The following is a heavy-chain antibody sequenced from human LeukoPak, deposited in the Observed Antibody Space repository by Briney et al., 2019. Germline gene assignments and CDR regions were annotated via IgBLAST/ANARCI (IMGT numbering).Heavy chain of an antibody. CDR1: GITFRNYA. CDR3: GKDPNGDYIGAFDF. Sequence: GGSLRLSCVASGITFRNYAVTWVRQAPEKGLEWVSSITGSGDTRRYADSVKGRFTISRDNSVDTLYLQMNSLSAEDTAIYYCGKDPNGDYIGAFDFWGRGTMVTVSS. CDR2: ITGSGDTR. V-gene: IGHV3-23*01. J-gene: IGHJ3*01. D-gene: IGHD4-17*01.